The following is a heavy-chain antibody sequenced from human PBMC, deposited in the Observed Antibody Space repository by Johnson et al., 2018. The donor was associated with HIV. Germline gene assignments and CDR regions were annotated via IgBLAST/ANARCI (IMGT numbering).Heavy chain of an antibody. CDR2: IKQDGSEK. CDR3: TKGKIGGGSYSAPDAFDM. D-gene: IGHD3-10*01. J-gene: IGHJ3*02. V-gene: IGHV3-7*03. CDR1: GFTFSSYW. Sequence: EVQLVESGGGVVQPGRSLRLSCAASGFTFSSYWMSWVRQAPGKGLEWVANIKQDGSEKYYVDSVKGRFTISRDNSKDTMYLRMNSLRAKDTAVYYCTKGKIGGGSYSAPDAFDMWGQWTMVTVAS.